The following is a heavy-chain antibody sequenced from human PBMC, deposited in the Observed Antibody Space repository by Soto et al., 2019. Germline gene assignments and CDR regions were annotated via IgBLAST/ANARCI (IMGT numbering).Heavy chain of an antibody. D-gene: IGHD5-12*01. V-gene: IGHV4-34*11. CDR2: FFYSGST. J-gene: IGHJ4*02. CDR1: GGSFSGYY. Sequence: SETLSLTCAVYGGSFSGYYWSWIRQPPGKGLEWIGYFFYSGSTNYNPSLKSRVTISVDTSKNQFSLKLNSVTAADTAVYCCARGGYQSIDYWGQGTLVTVSS. CDR3: ARGGYQSIDY.